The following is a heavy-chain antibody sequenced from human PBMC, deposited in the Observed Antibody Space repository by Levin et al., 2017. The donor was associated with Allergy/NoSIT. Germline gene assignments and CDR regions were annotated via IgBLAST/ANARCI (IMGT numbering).Heavy chain of an antibody. D-gene: IGHD6-19*01. CDR3: ASYPDLGVIAVAGTFDY. V-gene: IGHV3-11*01. CDR2: ISSSGSTI. CDR1: GFTFSDYY. Sequence: GGSLRLSCAASGFTFSDYYMRWIRQAPGKGLEWVSYISSSGSTIYYADSVKGRFTVSRDNAKNSLYLQMNSLRAEDTAVYYCASYPDLGVIAVAGTFDYWGQGTLVTVSS. J-gene: IGHJ4*02.